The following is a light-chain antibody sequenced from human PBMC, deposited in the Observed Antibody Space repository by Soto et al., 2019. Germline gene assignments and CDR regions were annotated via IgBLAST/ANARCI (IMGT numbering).Light chain of an antibody. CDR1: QSVSNSN. CDR2: GAS. CDR3: PQYGRSPYT. J-gene: IGKJ2*01. V-gene: IGKV3-20*01. Sequence: EIVLTQSPGTLSLSPGERATLSCRASQSVSNSNLAWYQQKPGQAPRVLLYGASTRATGIPDRFSGSGSGIDFPLTISRLEPEDFAVYYCPQYGRSPYTFGQGTKLEIK.